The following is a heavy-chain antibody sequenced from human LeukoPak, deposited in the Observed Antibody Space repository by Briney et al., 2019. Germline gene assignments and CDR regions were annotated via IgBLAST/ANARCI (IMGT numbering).Heavy chain of an antibody. J-gene: IGHJ6*02. V-gene: IGHV4-34*01. CDR3: ASSYCSSTSCYGSYYYYGMDV. D-gene: IGHD2-2*01. CDR2: IXXSXST. Sequence: IXXSXSTNYNPSLKSRVTISVDTSKNQFSLKLSSVTAADTAVYYCASSYCSSTSCYGSYYYYGMDVWGQGTTVTVSS.